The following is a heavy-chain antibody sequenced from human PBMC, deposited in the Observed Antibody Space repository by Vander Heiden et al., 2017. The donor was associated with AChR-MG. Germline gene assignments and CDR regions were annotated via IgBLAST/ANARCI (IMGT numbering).Heavy chain of an antibody. D-gene: IGHD3-10*01. CDR3: ATGSGSSPSYYYYGMDV. CDR2: FDPEDGET. V-gene: IGHV1-24*01. CDR1: GYTLPELA. Sequence: QVQLVQSGAEVKKPGASVKVSCKVSGYTLPELAMHWVRQAPGKGLEWMGGFDPEDGETIYAQKFQGRVTMTEDTSTDTAYMELSSLRSEDTAVYYCATGSGSSPSYYYYGMDVWGQGTTVTVSS. J-gene: IGHJ6*02.